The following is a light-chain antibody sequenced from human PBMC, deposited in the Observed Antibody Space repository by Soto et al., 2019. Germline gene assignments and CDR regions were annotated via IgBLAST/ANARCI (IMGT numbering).Light chain of an antibody. CDR2: GNS. J-gene: IGLJ1*01. CDR1: SSNIGAGYD. V-gene: IGLV1-40*01. Sequence: QSVLTQPPSVSGAPGQRVTISCTGGSSNIGAGYDVHWYQQLPGTAPKLLIYGNSNRPSGVPDRFSGSKSGTSASLAITGFQAEDEADYYCQSYDSSLNGRVFGTGTKLTVL. CDR3: QSYDSSLNGRV.